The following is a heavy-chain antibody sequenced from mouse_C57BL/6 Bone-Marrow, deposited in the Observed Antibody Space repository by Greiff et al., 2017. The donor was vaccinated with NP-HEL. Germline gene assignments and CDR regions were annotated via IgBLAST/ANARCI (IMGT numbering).Heavy chain of an antibody. Sequence: QVQLQQPGTELVKPGASVKLSCKASGYTFTSYWMHWVKQRPGQGLEWIGNINPSNGGTNYNEQFKSKATLTVDKSSSTAYMQLSSLTSEDSAVYYCAREGTGSYWYFDVWGTGTTVTVSS. CDR1: GYTFTSYW. CDR3: AREGTGSYWYFDV. V-gene: IGHV1-53*01. CDR2: INPSNGGT. J-gene: IGHJ1*03. D-gene: IGHD4-1*01.